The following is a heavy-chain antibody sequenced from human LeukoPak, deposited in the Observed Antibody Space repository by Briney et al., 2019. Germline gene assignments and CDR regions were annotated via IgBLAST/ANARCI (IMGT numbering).Heavy chain of an antibody. CDR2: INPNSGGT. D-gene: IGHD3-10*01. CDR1: GYTFTGYY. CDR3: ARLSSVLCFGELFDY. Sequence: ASVKVSCKASGYTFTGYYMHWVRQAPGQGLEWMGWINPNSGGTNYAQKFQGRVTMTRDTSISTAYMELSRLRSDDTAVYYCARLSSVLCFGELFDYWGQGTLVTVSS. J-gene: IGHJ4*02. V-gene: IGHV1-2*02.